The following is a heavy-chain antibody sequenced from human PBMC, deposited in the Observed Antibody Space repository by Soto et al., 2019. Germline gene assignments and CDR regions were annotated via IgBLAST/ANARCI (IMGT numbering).Heavy chain of an antibody. J-gene: IGHJ6*02. CDR1: GFTFNNYG. V-gene: IGHV3-33*01. CDR2: IWNDGSNN. Sequence: QVQLVESGGGVVQPGRSLRLSCAASGFTFNNYGMHWVRQAPGKGLEWLAVIWNDGSNNYYANSVKGRFTTSRDNSKNKRYLQMRSQRAEDTAVYYCARRQIPPPAREAANARGGMDVWGQGTTVTVSS. CDR3: ARRQIPPPAREAANARGGMDV. D-gene: IGHD6-13*01.